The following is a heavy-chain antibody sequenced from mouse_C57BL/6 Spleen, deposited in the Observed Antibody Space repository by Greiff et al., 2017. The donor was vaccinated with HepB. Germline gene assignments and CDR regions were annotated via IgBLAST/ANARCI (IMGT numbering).Heavy chain of an antibody. CDR2: IDPENGDT. CDR3: TNHRYGNPGY. D-gene: IGHD2-1*01. J-gene: IGHJ2*01. CDR1: GFNIKDDY. Sequence: VQLKQSGAELVRPGASVKLSCTASGFNIKDDYMHWVKQRPEQGLEWIGWIDPENGDTEYASKFQGKATITADTSSNTAYLQLSSLTSEDTAVYYCTNHRYGNPGYWGQGTTLTVSS. V-gene: IGHV14-4*01.